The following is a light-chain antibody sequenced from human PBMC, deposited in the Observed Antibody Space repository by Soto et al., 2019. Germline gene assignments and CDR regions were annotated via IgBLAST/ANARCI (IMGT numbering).Light chain of an antibody. CDR2: SNN. J-gene: IGLJ1*01. Sequence: QSVLTQPPSASGTPGQRVTISCSGSSXNIGSHVVSWYQQPPGTAPKLLIYSNNHRPSGVPDRFSGSKSGTSASLAISGLQSEDEADYYCAAWDESLNAPYVFGTGTKVTVL. V-gene: IGLV1-44*01. CDR1: SXNIGSHV. CDR3: AAWDESLNAPYV.